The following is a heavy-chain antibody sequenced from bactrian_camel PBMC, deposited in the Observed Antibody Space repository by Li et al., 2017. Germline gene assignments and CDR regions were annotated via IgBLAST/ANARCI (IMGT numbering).Heavy chain of an antibody. D-gene: IGHD6*01. CDR3: AAVSSWCIYGGSWGGSDFRY. Sequence: HVQLVESGGGSVERGGSLRLSCDASGVASARDFRENCMGWFRQAPGKERELIATIVGYGLTWYADAVKGRFTISKDNAKNTLHLKMNSLKPEDTAMYYCAAVSSWCIYGGSWGGSDFRYWGQGTQVTVS. CDR1: GVASARDFRENC. V-gene: IGHV3S53*01. J-gene: IGHJ6*01. CDR2: IVGYGLT.